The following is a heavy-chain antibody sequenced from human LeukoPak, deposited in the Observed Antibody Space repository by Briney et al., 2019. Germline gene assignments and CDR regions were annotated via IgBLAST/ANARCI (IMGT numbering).Heavy chain of an antibody. V-gene: IGHV3-48*02. CDR2: ISGGGSI. J-gene: IGHJ4*02. CDR1: GFTFRSYS. D-gene: IGHD4-23*01. Sequence: PGGSLRLSCAASGFTFRSYSMNWVRQAPGKGLEWISYISGGGSIYYADSVKGRFTISRDNAKNSLYLQMSSLRDEDTAVYFCARDLRGNRDCWGQGTLVTVSS. CDR3: ARDLRGNRDC.